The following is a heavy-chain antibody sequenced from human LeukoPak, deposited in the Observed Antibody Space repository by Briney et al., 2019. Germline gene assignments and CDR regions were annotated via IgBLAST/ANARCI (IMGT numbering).Heavy chain of an antibody. J-gene: IGHJ4*02. CDR1: GGSISSGSYY. CDR2: IYTSGST. CDR3: ARELLELDY. V-gene: IGHV4-61*02. Sequence: SETLSLTCTVSGGSISSGSYYWSWIRQPAGKGLEWIGRIYTSGSTNYNPSLKSRVTISVDTSKNQFSLKLSSVTAADTAVYYCARELLELDYWGQGTLVTVSS. D-gene: IGHD1-1*01.